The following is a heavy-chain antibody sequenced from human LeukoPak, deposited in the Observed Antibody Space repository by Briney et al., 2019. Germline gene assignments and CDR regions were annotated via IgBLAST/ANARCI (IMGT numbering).Heavy chain of an antibody. V-gene: IGHV3-9*01. J-gene: IGHJ3*02. D-gene: IGHD3-3*02. Sequence: PGGSLRLSCAASGFTFDDYAMHWVRQAPGKGLEWVSGISWNSGSIGYADSVKGRFTISRDNAKNSLYLQMNSLRAEDTAVYYCARDPALNAFDIWGQGTMVTVSS. CDR2: ISWNSGSI. CDR1: GFTFDDYA. CDR3: ARDPALNAFDI.